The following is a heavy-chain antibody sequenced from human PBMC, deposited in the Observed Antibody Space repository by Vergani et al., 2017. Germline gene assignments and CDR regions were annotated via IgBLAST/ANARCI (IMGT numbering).Heavy chain of an antibody. CDR3: ARGLPMIVVVTLWFDP. Sequence: QVQLVQSGAEVKKPGASVKVSCKASGYTFTSYAMHWVRQAPGQRLEWMGWINAGNGNTKYSQKFQGRVTITRDTSSSTAYMELSSLRSEDTAVYYCARGLPMIVVVTLWFDPWGQGTLVTVSS. V-gene: IGHV1-3*01. J-gene: IGHJ5*02. CDR1: GYTFTSYA. CDR2: INAGNGNT. D-gene: IGHD3-22*01.